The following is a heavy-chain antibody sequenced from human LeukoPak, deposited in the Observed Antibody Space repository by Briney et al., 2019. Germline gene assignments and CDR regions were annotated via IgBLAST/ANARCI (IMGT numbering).Heavy chain of an antibody. J-gene: IGHJ4*01. CDR3: ARDGAYSTIFY. Sequence: GGSLRLSCAASGFTFSRYWMSWVRQTPGKGLEWVANIKEDGGEKYYVDSVKGRFTISRDNAKNTLYLQMNSLRAEDTAVYYCARDGAYSTIFYWGQGTLVTVSS. CDR2: IKEDGGEK. V-gene: IGHV3-7*01. CDR1: GFTFSRYW. D-gene: IGHD3-3*01.